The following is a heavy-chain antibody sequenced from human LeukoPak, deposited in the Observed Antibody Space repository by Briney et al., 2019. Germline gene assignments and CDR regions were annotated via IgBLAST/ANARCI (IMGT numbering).Heavy chain of an antibody. J-gene: IGHJ4*02. CDR2: IYHSGST. D-gene: IGHD3-10*01. V-gene: IGHV4-38-2*02. CDR1: GYSISSGYY. Sequence: SETLSLTCTVSGYSISSGYYWGWIRQPPGKGLEWIGSIYHSGSTYYNPSLKSRVTISVDTSKNQFSLKLSSVTAADTAVYYCARRYGSGSYPFDYWGQGTLVTVSS. CDR3: ARRYGSGSYPFDY.